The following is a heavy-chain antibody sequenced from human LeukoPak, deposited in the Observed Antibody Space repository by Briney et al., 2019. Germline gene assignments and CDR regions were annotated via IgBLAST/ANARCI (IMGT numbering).Heavy chain of an antibody. CDR2: IGQDGSEK. J-gene: IGHJ4*02. CDR1: GFTSSSYW. CDR3: ARDEVGVGATHDY. V-gene: IGHV3-7*01. D-gene: IGHD1-26*01. Sequence: GGSLRLSCAASGFTSSSYWMSWVRQAPGKGLEWVASIGQDGSEKYYVDSVKGRFTISRDNAKNTLYLQMNSLRAEDTAVYYCARDEVGVGATHDYWGQGTLVTVSS.